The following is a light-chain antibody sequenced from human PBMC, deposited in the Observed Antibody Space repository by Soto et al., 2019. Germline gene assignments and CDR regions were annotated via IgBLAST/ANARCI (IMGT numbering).Light chain of an antibody. J-gene: IGLJ2*01. CDR2: DTY. CDR1: NSNIGNNY. Sequence: QSVLTQPPSVSAVPGQKVTISCSGSNSNIGNNYVSWYQQLPGTAPKLLIYDTYKRPSGIPDRFSGSKSGTSATLDIAGIQTGDEADYYCAAWDNNLSAVVFGGGTKLTVL. CDR3: AAWDNNLSAVV. V-gene: IGLV1-51*01.